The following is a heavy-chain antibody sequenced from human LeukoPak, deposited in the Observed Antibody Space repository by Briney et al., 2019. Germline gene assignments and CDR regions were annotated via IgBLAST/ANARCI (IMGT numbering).Heavy chain of an antibody. V-gene: IGHV3-33*01. D-gene: IGHD2-8*01. CDR2: IWYNGKNK. Sequence: PGGSLRLSCVASGFSFGGYGMNWVRQAPGKGLDWVAVIWYNGKNKYYSDSVKGRFTFSRDTSKKTLYLQMNSLRAEDTAVYYCARDMGGCTNGLCSYYFDYWGQGTLVTVSS. CDR1: GFSFGGYG. J-gene: IGHJ4*02. CDR3: ARDMGGCTNGLCSYYFDY.